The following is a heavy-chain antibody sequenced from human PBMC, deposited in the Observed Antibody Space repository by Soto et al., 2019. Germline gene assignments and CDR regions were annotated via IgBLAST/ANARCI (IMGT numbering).Heavy chain of an antibody. J-gene: IGHJ4*02. D-gene: IGHD3-9*01. CDR1: GFTVSISY. CDR2: IYSDGYT. V-gene: IGHV3-66*01. CDR3: ARTKFFPSTTSFDY. Sequence: EVELVESGGALVQPGGSLRLSCAASGFTVSISYMNWVRQFPGKGLEWVSLIYSDGYTYYAASVKDRFTISRDNSKKTLYLQMNNLRAEDTAVYLCARTKFFPSTTSFDYWGQGTMVTVSS.